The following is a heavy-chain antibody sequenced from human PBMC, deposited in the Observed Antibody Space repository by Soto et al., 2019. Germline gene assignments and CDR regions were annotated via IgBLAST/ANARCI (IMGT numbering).Heavy chain of an antibody. CDR1: GGSISSGGYY. CDR2: IYYSGST. CDR3: ARDHPQSGNIDY. J-gene: IGHJ4*02. D-gene: IGHD1-1*01. V-gene: IGHV4-31*03. Sequence: SETLSLTCTVSGGSISSGGYYWSWIRQHPGKGLEWVGYIYYSGSTYYNPSLKSRVTISVDTSKNQFSLKLSSVTAADTAVYYCARDHPQSGNIDYWGQGTLVTVSS.